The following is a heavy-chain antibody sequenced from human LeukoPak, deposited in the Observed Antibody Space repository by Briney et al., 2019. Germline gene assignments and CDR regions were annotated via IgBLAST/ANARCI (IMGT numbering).Heavy chain of an antibody. CDR2: IYYSGST. J-gene: IGHJ5*02. D-gene: IGHD3-10*01. V-gene: IGHV4-59*01. CDR3: ARGELLWFGGPNWFDP. Sequence: SETLSLTCTVSGGSISSYYWSWIRQPPGKGLEWIGYIYYSGSTNYNPSLKSRVTISVDTSKNQFSLKLSSVTAADTAVYYCARGELLWFGGPNWFDPWGQGTLVTVSS. CDR1: GGSISSYY.